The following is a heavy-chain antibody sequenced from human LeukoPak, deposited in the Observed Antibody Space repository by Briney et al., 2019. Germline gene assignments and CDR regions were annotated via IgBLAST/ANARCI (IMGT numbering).Heavy chain of an antibody. V-gene: IGHV4-59*01. Sequence: PSETLSLTCTVSGGSISSYYWSWIRQPPGKGLEWIGYIYYSGSTNYNPSLKSRVTISVDTSKNQFSLKLRSVTAADTAVYYCARGGGWDESIDYSENILDYWGQGTLVTVSS. D-gene: IGHD2/OR15-2a*01. CDR3: ARGGGWDESIDYSENILDY. J-gene: IGHJ4*02. CDR1: GGSISSYY. CDR2: IYYSGST.